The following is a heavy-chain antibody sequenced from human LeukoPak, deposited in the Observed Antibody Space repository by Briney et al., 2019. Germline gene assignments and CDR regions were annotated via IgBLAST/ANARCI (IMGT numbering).Heavy chain of an antibody. V-gene: IGHV4-34*01. CDR3: ARHPLYCSGGSCYSNPYNWFDP. D-gene: IGHD2-15*01. CDR1: GGSFSGYY. CDR2: INHSGST. Sequence: SETLSLTCAVYGGSFSGYYWSWIRQPPGKGLEWIGEINHSGSTNYNPSLKSRVTISVDTSKNQFSLKLSSVTAADTAVYYCARHPLYCSGGSCYSNPYNWFDPWGQGTLVTVSS. J-gene: IGHJ5*02.